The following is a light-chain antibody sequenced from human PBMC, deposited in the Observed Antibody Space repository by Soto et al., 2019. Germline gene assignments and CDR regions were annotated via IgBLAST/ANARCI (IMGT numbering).Light chain of an antibody. CDR1: GSTIGTNS. Sequence: QSPLTQPPSVSAAPGQTVTISCYGSGSTIGTNSVSWYQQILGTAPKLLIFDNSKRPSGIPDRFSGSKSGGSATLTIAGLQTGDEGDYFCSSWHNSLRGVVFGGGTKVTVL. CDR3: SSWHNSLRGVV. CDR2: DNS. J-gene: IGLJ2*01. V-gene: IGLV1-51*01.